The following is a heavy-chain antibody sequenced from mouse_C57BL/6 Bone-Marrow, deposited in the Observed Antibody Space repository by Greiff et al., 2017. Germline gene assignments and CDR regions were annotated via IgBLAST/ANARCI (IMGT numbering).Heavy chain of an antibody. J-gene: IGHJ3*01. V-gene: IGHV1-69*01. D-gene: IGHD3-2*02. CDR1: GYTFTSYW. Sequence: QVQLQQPGAELVMPGASVKLSCKASGYTFTSYWMHWVKQRPGQGLEWIGEIDPSDSYTNYNQKFKGKSTLTVDKSSSTAYMQLSSLTSEDSAVYDGAREQLRLQAWFAYWGQGTLVTVSA. CDR3: AREQLRLQAWFAY. CDR2: IDPSDSYT.